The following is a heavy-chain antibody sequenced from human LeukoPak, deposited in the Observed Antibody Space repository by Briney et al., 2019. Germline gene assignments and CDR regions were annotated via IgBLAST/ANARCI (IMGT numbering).Heavy chain of an antibody. CDR1: AFTHSDYG. CDR3: TRDVLPSGSRAFDI. D-gene: IGHD3-10*01. CDR2: ISSEGTIK. V-gene: IGHV3-33*01. Sequence: PGRSLRLSCAVSAFTHSDYGIHWVRQAPGKGLEWVTIISSEGTIKYADSVKGRFTVSRDSSKNTVYLQMSSLRAGDTAVYYCTRDVLPSGSRAFDIWGQGRMVTVSS. J-gene: IGHJ3*02.